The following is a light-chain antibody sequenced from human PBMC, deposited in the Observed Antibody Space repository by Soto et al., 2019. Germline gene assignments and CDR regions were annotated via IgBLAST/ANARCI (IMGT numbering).Light chain of an antibody. CDR1: SSNIGAGYD. V-gene: IGLV1-40*01. Sequence: QSVVTQPPSVSGAPGQRVTISCTGSSSNIGAGYDVHWYQQFPGTAPKLLIYGNNNRPSGVTDRFSGSKSGTSASLAITGVQADDEADYYCQSFDTRLNSVVFGGGTKLTVL. J-gene: IGLJ2*01. CDR2: GNN. CDR3: QSFDTRLNSVV.